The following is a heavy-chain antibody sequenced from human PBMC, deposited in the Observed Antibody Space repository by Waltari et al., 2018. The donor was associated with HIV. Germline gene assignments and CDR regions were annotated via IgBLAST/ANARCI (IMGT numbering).Heavy chain of an antibody. Sequence: QVQLQQWGAGLLKPSETLSLTCAVYGGSFSGYYWSWIRQPPGKGLEWIGEINHSGSTNYNPSLKSRVTISVDTSKNQFSLKLSSVTAADTAVYYCASTNLVVAAPRFFQHWGQGTLVTVSS. D-gene: IGHD2-15*01. CDR2: INHSGST. V-gene: IGHV4-34*01. CDR3: ASTNLVVAAPRFFQH. J-gene: IGHJ1*01. CDR1: GGSFSGYY.